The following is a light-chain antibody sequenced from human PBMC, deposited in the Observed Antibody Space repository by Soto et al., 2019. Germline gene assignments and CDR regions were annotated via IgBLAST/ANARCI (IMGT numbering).Light chain of an antibody. V-gene: IGLV2-14*01. CDR1: SSDVGGYNY. J-gene: IGLJ2*01. Sequence: QSVLTQPASVSGSPGQSITISCTGTSSDVGGYNYVSWYQQHPGKAPKLLIFGVTNRPSGVSDRFSGSKSGNTASLTISALQAEDEADYYCTSYTSVTIVVFGGGTKLTVL. CDR3: TSYTSVTIVV. CDR2: GVT.